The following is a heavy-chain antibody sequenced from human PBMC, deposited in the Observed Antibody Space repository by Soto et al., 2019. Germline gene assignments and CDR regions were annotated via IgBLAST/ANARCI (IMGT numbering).Heavy chain of an antibody. J-gene: IGHJ4*02. CDR3: ARGDGDYYDGNGYLGRH. CDR1: GFTFSSYW. Sequence: EVQLVESGGGLVQPGGSLTLSCAASGFTFSSYWMHWVRQAPGKGLVWVARIKSDGSGTIYADSVKGRLTISRDNATNRLCLQMNGLRAEDTAVYFCARGDGDYYDGNGYLGRHWGQGTLVTVSS. V-gene: IGHV3-74*01. CDR2: IKSDGSGT. D-gene: IGHD3-22*01.